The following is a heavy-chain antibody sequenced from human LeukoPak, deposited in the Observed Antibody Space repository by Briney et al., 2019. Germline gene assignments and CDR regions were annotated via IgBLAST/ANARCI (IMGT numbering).Heavy chain of an antibody. CDR3: ARDSPDYYDSSGYPY. D-gene: IGHD3-22*01. CDR2: ISSSSGTI. V-gene: IGHV3-48*02. CDR1: GFSFSSYA. Sequence: GGSLRLSCAASGFSFSSYAMNWVRQAPGKGLEWVSYISSSSGTIYYADSVKGRFTISRDNAKNSLYLQMNSLRDEDTAVYYCARDSPDYYDSSGYPYWGQGTLVTVSS. J-gene: IGHJ4*02.